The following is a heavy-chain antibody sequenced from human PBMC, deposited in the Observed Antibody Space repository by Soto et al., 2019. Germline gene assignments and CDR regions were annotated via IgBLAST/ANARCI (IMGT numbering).Heavy chain of an antibody. D-gene: IGHD3-3*01. J-gene: IGHJ5*02. Sequence: SETLSLTCTVSGGSISSYYWSWIRQPPGKGLEWIGYIYYSGSTNFNPSLKSRVTISVDTSKNQFSLKLSSVTAADTAVYYCARELGDFWSGYYPRWFDPWGQGTLVTVSS. CDR3: ARELGDFWSGYYPRWFDP. V-gene: IGHV4-59*01. CDR2: IYYSGST. CDR1: GGSISSYY.